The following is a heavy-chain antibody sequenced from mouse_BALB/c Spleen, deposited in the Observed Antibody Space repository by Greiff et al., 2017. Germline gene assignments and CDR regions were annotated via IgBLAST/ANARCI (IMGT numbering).Heavy chain of an antibody. V-gene: IGHV3-6*02. Sequence: EVKLQESGPGLVKPSQSLSLTCSVTGYSITSGYYWNWIRQFPGNKLEWMGYISYDGSNNYNPSLKNRISITRDTSKNQFFLKLNSVTTEDTATYYCARDAYYDGLTFAYWGQGTLVTVSA. D-gene: IGHD2-3*01. CDR1: GYSITSGYY. CDR2: ISYDGSN. CDR3: ARDAYYDGLTFAY. J-gene: IGHJ3*01.